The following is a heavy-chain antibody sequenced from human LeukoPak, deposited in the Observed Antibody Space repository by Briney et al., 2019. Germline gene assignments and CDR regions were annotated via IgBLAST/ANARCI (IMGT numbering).Heavy chain of an antibody. CDR3: AREGEDTAMVDY. J-gene: IGHJ4*02. CDR2: IYTSGST. D-gene: IGHD5-18*01. CDR1: GGSISSYY. V-gene: IGHV4-4*07. Sequence: SETLSLTCTVSGGSISSYYWSWIRQPAGKGLEWIARIYTSGSTNYNPSLKSRVTMSVDTSKSQFSLKLSSVTAADTAVYYCAREGEDTAMVDYWGQGTLVTVSS.